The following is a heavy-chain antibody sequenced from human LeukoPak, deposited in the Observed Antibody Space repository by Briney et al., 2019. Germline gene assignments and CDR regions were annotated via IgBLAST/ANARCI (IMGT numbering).Heavy chain of an antibody. Sequence: GGSLRLSCAASGFTFSSYSMNWVRQAPGKGLEWVSYISSSSSTIYYADSVKGRFTISRDNAKNSLYLQMNSLRADDTAVYYCVKDHGWLLYSWGQGTLVTVSS. CDR2: ISSSSSTI. V-gene: IGHV3-48*01. J-gene: IGHJ4*02. CDR1: GFTFSSYS. CDR3: VKDHGWLLYS. D-gene: IGHD3-9*01.